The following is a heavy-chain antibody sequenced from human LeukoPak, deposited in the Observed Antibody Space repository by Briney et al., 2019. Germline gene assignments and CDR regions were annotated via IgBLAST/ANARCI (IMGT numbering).Heavy chain of an antibody. CDR2: IYYSGST. CDR1: GGSISSYY. J-gene: IGHJ6*04. Sequence: SETLSLTCTVSGGSISSYYWSWIRQPPGKGLEWIGYIYYSGSTNYNPSLKSRVTISVDTSKNQFSLKLSSVTAADTAVYYCARDSDYYDSSGKDVWGKGTTVTVSS. CDR3: ARDSDYYDSSGKDV. V-gene: IGHV4-59*01. D-gene: IGHD3-22*01.